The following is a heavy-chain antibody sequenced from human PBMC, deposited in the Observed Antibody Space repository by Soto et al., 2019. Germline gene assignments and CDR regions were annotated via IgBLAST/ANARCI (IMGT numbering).Heavy chain of an antibody. CDR2: IYYSGST. D-gene: IGHD5-12*01. J-gene: IGHJ4*02. V-gene: IGHV4-31*03. CDR3: ARGSRGYSGYDAFSGFDY. Sequence: QVQLQESGPGLVKPSQTLSLTCTVSGGSISSGGYYWSWIRQHPGKGLEWIGYIYYSGSTYYNPSLKSRVTISVDTSKNQFSLKLSSVTAADTAVYYCARGSRGYSGYDAFSGFDYWGQGTLVTVSS. CDR1: GGSISSGGYY.